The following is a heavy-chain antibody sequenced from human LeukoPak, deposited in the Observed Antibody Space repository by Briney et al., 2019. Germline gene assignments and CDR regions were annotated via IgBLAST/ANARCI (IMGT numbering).Heavy chain of an antibody. V-gene: IGHV3-21*01. CDR1: GFTFSSYS. Sequence: PGGSLRLSYAASGFTFSSYSMNWVRQAPGKGLEWGSYISSSSSYIYYADSVKGRFTISRDNAKNSMYLQMNSLRAEDTAVYYCARESPPQLLGYCSGGSCYGADWFDPSGQGTLVTVSS. CDR2: ISSSSSYI. CDR3: ARESPPQLLGYCSGGSCYGADWFDP. J-gene: IGHJ5*02. D-gene: IGHD2-15*01.